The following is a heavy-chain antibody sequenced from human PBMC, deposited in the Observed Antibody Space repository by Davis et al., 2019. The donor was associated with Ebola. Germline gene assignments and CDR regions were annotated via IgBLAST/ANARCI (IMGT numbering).Heavy chain of an antibody. CDR2: IYYSGST. J-gene: IGHJ6*02. D-gene: IGHD6-13*01. CDR3: ARGVWGIAAKYYYYGMDV. Sequence: SETLSLTCTVSGGSISSGGYYWSWIRQPPGKGLEWIGYIYYSGSTYYNPSLKSRVTISVDTSKNQFSLKLSSVTAADTAVYYCARGVWGIAAKYYYYGMDVWGQGTTVTVSS. V-gene: IGHV4-31*03. CDR1: GGSISSGGYY.